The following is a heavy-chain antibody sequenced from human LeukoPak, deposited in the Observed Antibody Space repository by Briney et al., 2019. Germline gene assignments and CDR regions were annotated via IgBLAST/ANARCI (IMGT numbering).Heavy chain of an antibody. CDR1: GFMFSDYF. D-gene: IGHD6-19*01. J-gene: IGHJ6*02. CDR2: ISSNSKYT. Sequence: GGSLRLSCAASGFMFSDYFMSWIRQAPGKELEWISYISSNSKYTKYADSVKGRFTISRDNAKNSLYLQMNSLRAEDTAVYYCASPLYSSGWYLYGMDVWGQGTTVTVSS. CDR3: ASPLYSSGWYLYGMDV. V-gene: IGHV3-11*06.